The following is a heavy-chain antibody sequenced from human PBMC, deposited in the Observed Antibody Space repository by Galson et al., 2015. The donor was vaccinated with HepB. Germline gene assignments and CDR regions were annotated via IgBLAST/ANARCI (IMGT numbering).Heavy chain of an antibody. CDR2: IYTSGST. CDR3: ARDERSSWYGDAFDI. V-gene: IGHV4-4*07. D-gene: IGHD6-13*01. Sequence: SETLSLTCTVSGGSISSYYWSWIRQPAGKGLEWIGRIYTSGSTNYNPSLKSRVTMSVDTSKNLFSLKLSSVTAADTAVYYCARDERSSWYGDAFDIWGQGTMVTVSS. CDR1: GGSISSYY. J-gene: IGHJ3*02.